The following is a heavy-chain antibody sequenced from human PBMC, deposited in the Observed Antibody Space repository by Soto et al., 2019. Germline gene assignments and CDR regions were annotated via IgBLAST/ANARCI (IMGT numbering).Heavy chain of an antibody. J-gene: IGHJ4*02. D-gene: IGHD4-17*01. CDR3: ARFRGGRPHGDYREY. CDR2: IYPGDSDT. CDR1: GYSFTSYW. V-gene: IGHV5-51*01. Sequence: GESLKISCKVSGYSFTSYWIGWVRQMPGKGLEWMGIIYPGDSDTRYSPSFQGQVTISADKSISTAYLQWSSLKASDTAMYYCARFRGGRPHGDYREYWGQGTLITVSS.